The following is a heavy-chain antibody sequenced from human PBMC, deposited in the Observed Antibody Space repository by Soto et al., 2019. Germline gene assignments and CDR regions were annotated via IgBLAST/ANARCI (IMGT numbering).Heavy chain of an antibody. V-gene: IGHV4-34*01. CDR1: GGSFSGYY. Sequence: PSETLSLTCAVYGGSFSGYYWSWIRQPPGKGLEWIGEINHSGSTNYNPSLKSRVTISVDTSKNQFSLKLSSVTAADTAVYYCARHNYGDFPLDYWGQGTLVTVSS. CDR2: INHSGST. J-gene: IGHJ4*02. CDR3: ARHNYGDFPLDY. D-gene: IGHD4-17*01.